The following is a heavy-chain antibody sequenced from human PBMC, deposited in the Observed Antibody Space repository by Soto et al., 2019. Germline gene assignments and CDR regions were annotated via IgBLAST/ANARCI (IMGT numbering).Heavy chain of an antibody. V-gene: IGHV1-69*13. CDR2: IVPIFGTA. J-gene: IGHJ6*02. Sequence: SVKVSFKASGGTFSSYAINWVRQAPGQGLEWMGGIVPIFGTANYAQKFQGRVTITADESTSTAYMELSSLRSEDTAVYYCSRGGVKRWLQNYYYYGMDVWGQGTTVTVSS. CDR1: GGTFSSYA. D-gene: IGHD5-12*01. CDR3: SRGGVKRWLQNYYYYGMDV.